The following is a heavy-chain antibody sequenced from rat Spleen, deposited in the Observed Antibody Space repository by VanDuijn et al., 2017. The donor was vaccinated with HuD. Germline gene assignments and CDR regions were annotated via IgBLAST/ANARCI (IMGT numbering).Heavy chain of an antibody. D-gene: IGHD1-9*01. CDR3: ARHGYNSYFDS. J-gene: IGHJ2*01. CDR2: ISSDGGRN. CDR1: GLTFSDYY. Sequence: EVQLVESGGGLVQPGRSLKLSCAASGLTFSDYYMAWVRQAPTKGLEWVATISSDGGRNFYRDSVKGRFTISRDNAKSSLYLQMDSLRSEDTATYYCARHGYNSYFDSWGQGVMVTVSS. V-gene: IGHV5-7*01.